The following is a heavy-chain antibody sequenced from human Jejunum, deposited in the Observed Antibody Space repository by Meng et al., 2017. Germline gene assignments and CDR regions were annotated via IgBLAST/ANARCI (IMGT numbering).Heavy chain of an antibody. Sequence: VHLPGAGLGLVQPSGSLSVSCAVSGVSISSTNWWSWVRQPPGKGPEWIGDVFHTGSSNYSPSLRSRVTISVDKSKNQFSLNLSSVTAADTAVYFCARRGGAYSTGHFPHFDDWGQGTLVTVSS. V-gene: IGHV4-4*02. CDR3: ARRGGAYSTGHFPHFDD. CDR2: VFHTGSS. CDR1: GVSISSTNW. J-gene: IGHJ4*02. D-gene: IGHD6-19*01.